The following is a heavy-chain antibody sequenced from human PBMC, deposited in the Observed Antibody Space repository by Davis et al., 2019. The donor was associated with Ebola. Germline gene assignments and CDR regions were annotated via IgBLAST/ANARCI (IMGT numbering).Heavy chain of an antibody. CDR1: GFTFSSYG. CDR3: AKDDEYSGSYHVDI. J-gene: IGHJ3*02. V-gene: IGHV3-30*02. Sequence: PGGSLRLSCAASGFTFSSYGMHWVRQAPGKGLEWVAFIRYDGSNKYYADSVKGRFTISRDNSKNTLYLQMNSLRAEDTAVYYCAKDDEYSGSYHVDIWGQGTMVTVSS. CDR2: IRYDGSNK. D-gene: IGHD6-6*01.